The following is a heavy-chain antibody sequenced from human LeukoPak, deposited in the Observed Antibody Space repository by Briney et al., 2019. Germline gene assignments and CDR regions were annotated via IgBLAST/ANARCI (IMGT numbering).Heavy chain of an antibody. CDR1: GYTFTSYG. Sequence: ASVKVSCKASGYTFTSYGINWVRQATGQGLEWMGWMNPHTGNTGYAQKFQGRVSITRNTSFSTAYMELSSLRSEDTAVYYCARFDYGGNSNFDYWGQGTLVTVSS. D-gene: IGHD4-23*01. CDR2: MNPHTGNT. V-gene: IGHV1-8*03. CDR3: ARFDYGGNSNFDY. J-gene: IGHJ4*02.